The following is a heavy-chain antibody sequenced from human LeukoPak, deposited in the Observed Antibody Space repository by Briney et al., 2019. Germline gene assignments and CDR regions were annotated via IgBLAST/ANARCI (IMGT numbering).Heavy chain of an antibody. CDR2: IYTSGST. J-gene: IGHJ4*02. V-gene: IGHV4-61*02. D-gene: IGHD5-18*01. CDR3: ARGRYSYGYFGY. CDR1: GGSISSGSYY. Sequence: PSETLSLTCTVSGGSISSGSYYWSWIRQPAGKGLEWIGRIYTSGSTNYNPSLKSRVTISVDTSKNQFSLKLSSVTAAGTAVYYCARGRYSYGYFGYWGQGTLVTVSS.